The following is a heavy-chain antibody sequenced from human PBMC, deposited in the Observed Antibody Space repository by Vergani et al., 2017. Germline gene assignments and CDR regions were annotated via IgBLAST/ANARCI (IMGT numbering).Heavy chain of an antibody. D-gene: IGHD5-18*01. CDR1: GGSFSGYY. CDR3: AGTAMGVFDY. J-gene: IGHJ4*02. Sequence: QLQLQESGPGLVKPSETLSLTCTVSGGSFSGYYWSWIRQPPGKGWEWIGEINHSGSTNYNPSLKSRVTISVDTSKNQFSLKLSSVTAADTAVYYCAGTAMGVFDYWGQGTLVTVSS. V-gene: IGHV4-34*01. CDR2: INHSGST.